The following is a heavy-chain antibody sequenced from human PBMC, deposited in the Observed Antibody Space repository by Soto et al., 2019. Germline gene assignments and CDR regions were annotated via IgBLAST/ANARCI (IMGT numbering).Heavy chain of an antibody. D-gene: IGHD6-19*01. CDR1: GGTFSSYT. CDR2: IIPILGIA. Sequence: ASVKVSCKASGGTFSSYTISWLRQAPGQGLEWMGRIIPILGIANYAQKFQGRVTITADKSTSTAYMELSSLRSEDTAVYYCAATGYSSGWYFDYWGQGTLVTVSS. CDR3: AATGYSSGWYFDY. J-gene: IGHJ4*02. V-gene: IGHV1-69*02.